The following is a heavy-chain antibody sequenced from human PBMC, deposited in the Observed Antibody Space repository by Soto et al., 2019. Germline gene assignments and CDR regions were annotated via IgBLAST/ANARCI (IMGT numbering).Heavy chain of an antibody. V-gene: IGHV4-59*01. J-gene: IGHJ6*02. CDR2: IYYSGST. D-gene: IGHD6-19*01. Sequence: TSETLSLTCTVSGGSISSYYWSWIRQPPGKGLEWIGYIYYSGSTNYNPSLKSRVTISVDTSKNQFSLKLSSVTAADTAVYYCAKSGWYGGSYYYYYGMDVWGQGTTVTVSS. CDR1: GGSISSYY. CDR3: AKSGWYGGSYYYYYGMDV.